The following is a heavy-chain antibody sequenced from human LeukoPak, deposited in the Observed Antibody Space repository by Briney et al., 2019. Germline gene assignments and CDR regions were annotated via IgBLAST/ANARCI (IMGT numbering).Heavy chain of an antibody. Sequence: GASVKVSCKASGYTFTSYYMHWVRQAPGQGLEWMGIINPSGGSTSYAQKFQGRVTITKDESTRTVYLELTSLTSDDTAVYYCARDVHGDYGSGWFDPWGQGTLVSVSS. CDR3: ARDVHGDYGSGWFDP. CDR2: INPSGGST. J-gene: IGHJ5*02. CDR1: GYTFTSYY. D-gene: IGHD4-17*01. V-gene: IGHV1-46*01.